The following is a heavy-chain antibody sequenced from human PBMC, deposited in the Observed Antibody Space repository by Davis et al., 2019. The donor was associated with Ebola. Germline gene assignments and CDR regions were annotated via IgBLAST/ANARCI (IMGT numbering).Heavy chain of an antibody. J-gene: IGHJ6*02. D-gene: IGHD5-18*01. CDR2: TYSKSKWYT. Sequence: HSQTPSLTCAISGDSVSSAGWNWIRQSPSRGLEWLGRTYSKSKWYTDYAVSMKSRITINPDTSKNQFSLQLKSVTPEDTALYYCARGWLRGGMDVWGEGTTVTV. V-gene: IGHV6-1*01. CDR3: ARGWLRGGMDV. CDR1: GDSVSSAG.